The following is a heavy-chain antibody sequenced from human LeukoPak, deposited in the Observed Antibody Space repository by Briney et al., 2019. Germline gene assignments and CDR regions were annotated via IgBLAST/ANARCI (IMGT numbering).Heavy chain of an antibody. CDR3: ARGRFYYDSSGDELDY. CDR1: GFTFSSYD. CDR2: IGTAGDT. J-gene: IGHJ4*02. D-gene: IGHD3-22*01. Sequence: GGSLRFSCAASGFTFSSYDMHWVRQATGRGLEWVSAIGTAGDTYYPGSVKGRFTISRENAKNSLYLQMNSLRAGDTAVYYCARGRFYYDSSGDELDYWGQGTLVTVSS. V-gene: IGHV3-13*01.